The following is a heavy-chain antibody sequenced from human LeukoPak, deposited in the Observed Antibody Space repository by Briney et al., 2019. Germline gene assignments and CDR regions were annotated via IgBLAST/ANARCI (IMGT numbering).Heavy chain of an antibody. V-gene: IGHV3-21*01. CDR1: GFTVSSNY. J-gene: IGHJ3*02. CDR2: ISSSSSYI. D-gene: IGHD6-19*01. Sequence: GGSLRLSCAASGFTVSSNYMSWVRQAPGKGLEWVSSISSSSSYIFYADSVKGRFTISRDNAKNSLYLQMNSLRAADTAVYYCARDVYNSGGDAFDIWGQGTMVTVSS. CDR3: ARDVYNSGGDAFDI.